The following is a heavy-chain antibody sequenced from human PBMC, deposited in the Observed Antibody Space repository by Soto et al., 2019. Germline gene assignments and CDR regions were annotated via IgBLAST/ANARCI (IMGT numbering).Heavy chain of an antibody. CDR2: IYYSGST. J-gene: IGHJ5*02. CDR3: ARGGYYDSSGYYASPFSWP. D-gene: IGHD3-22*01. CDR1: GGSISSGDYY. Sequence: QVQLQESGPGLVKPSQTLSLTCTVSGGSISSGDYYWSWIRQPPGKGLEWIGYIYYSGSTYYNPSLKSRVTISVDTSKNQFSLKLSSVTAADTAVYYCARGGYYDSSGYYASPFSWPWGQGTLVTVSS. V-gene: IGHV4-30-4*01.